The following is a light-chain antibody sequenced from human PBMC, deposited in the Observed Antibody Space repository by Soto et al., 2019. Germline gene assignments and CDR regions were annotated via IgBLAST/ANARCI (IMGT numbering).Light chain of an antibody. Sequence: EIVMTQSPATLSVSPGERATLSCRASQSVSTNLAWYQQKPGQTPKLLIYVSSTRATGIPDRFSGSGSGTEFTLTISSLQSEDFAVYYCQQYNVWPLTFGGGTNVEFK. CDR3: QQYNVWPLT. CDR2: VSS. V-gene: IGKV3-15*01. J-gene: IGKJ4*01. CDR1: QSVSTN.